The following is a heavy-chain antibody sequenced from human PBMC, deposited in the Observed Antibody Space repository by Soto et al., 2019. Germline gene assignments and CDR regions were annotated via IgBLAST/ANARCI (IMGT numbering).Heavy chain of an antibody. Sequence: SETLSLTCTVSGGSISSSSYYWGWIRQPPGKGLEWIGSIYYSGSTYYNPSLKSRVTISVDTSKNQFSLKLSSVTAADTAVYYCARDRDGYIIDYWGQGTLVTVSS. CDR1: GGSISSSSYY. J-gene: IGHJ4*02. CDR2: IYYSGST. D-gene: IGHD5-12*01. V-gene: IGHV4-39*02. CDR3: ARDRDGYIIDY.